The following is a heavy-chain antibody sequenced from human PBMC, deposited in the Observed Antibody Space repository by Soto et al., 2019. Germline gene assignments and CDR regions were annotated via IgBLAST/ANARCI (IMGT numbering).Heavy chain of an antibody. V-gene: IGHV4-39*01. Sequence: QLQLQESGPGLVKPSETLSLTCTVSGGSISSSSYYWGWIRQPPGKGLEWIGSIYYSGSTYYNPSLKSRVTISVDTSKNQFSLKLRSVTAAETAVYYCARRSDYYDSSGYYYVFAFDIWGQGTMVTVSS. CDR3: ARRSDYYDSSGYYYVFAFDI. J-gene: IGHJ3*02. CDR2: IYYSGST. D-gene: IGHD3-22*01. CDR1: GGSISSSSYY.